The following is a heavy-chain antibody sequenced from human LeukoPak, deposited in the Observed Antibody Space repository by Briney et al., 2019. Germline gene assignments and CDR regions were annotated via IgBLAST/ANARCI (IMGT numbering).Heavy chain of an antibody. J-gene: IGHJ4*02. CDR3: AKDRRSLVGPTNFDY. CDR1: GFSFDNYA. V-gene: IGHV3-23*01. Sequence: GGSLRLSCAASGFSFDNYAMSWVRQAPGKGLEWVSAIGGSTGRTYYADSVKGRFTVSRDNSKNTLYLQMTSLRAEDTAIYYCAKDRRSLVGPTNFDYWGQGTLVTVSS. D-gene: IGHD1-26*01. CDR2: IGGSTGRT.